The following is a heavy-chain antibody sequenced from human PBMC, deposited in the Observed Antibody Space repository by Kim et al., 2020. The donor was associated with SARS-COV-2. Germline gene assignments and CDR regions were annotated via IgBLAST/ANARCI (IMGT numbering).Heavy chain of an antibody. J-gene: IGHJ2*01. CDR1: GFTFDDYT. CDR3: AKDMSGSYPYWYFDL. Sequence: GGSLRLSCAASGFTFDDYTMHWVRQAPGKGLEWVSLISWDGGSTYYADSVKGRFTISRDNSKNSLYLQMNSLRTEDTALYYCAKDMSGSYPYWYFDLWGRGTLVTVSS. CDR2: ISWDGGST. D-gene: IGHD1-26*01. V-gene: IGHV3-43*01.